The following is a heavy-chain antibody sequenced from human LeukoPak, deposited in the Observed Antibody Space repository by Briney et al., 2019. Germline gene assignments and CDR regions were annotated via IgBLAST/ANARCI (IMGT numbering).Heavy chain of an antibody. CDR2: LHISGNK. J-gene: IGHJ4*02. Sequence: SETLSLTCTVSGGSMTPYHWTWIRQPAGKGLEWIGRLHISGNKNYNPSLKGRVTISLDTSKNQFSLEMNSVTAADTAVYFCARDPLRSSFDSWGRGILVTVSS. V-gene: IGHV4-4*07. CDR1: GGSMTPYH. D-gene: IGHD6-13*01. CDR3: ARDPLRSSFDS.